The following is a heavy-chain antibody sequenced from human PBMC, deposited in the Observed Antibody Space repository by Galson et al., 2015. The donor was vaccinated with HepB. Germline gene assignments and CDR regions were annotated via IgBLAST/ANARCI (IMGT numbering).Heavy chain of an antibody. D-gene: IGHD1-1*01. CDR2: ITSKANSYAT. V-gene: IGHV3-73*01. CDR3: TRTGFGGSSNWFDP. J-gene: IGHJ5*02. CDR1: GFTFSNYW. Sequence: SLRLSCAASGFTFSNYWMSWVRQAPGKGLEWVGRITSKANSYATAYAASVKDRFTISRDDSKNTAYLQMNSLKTEDTAVYYCTRTGFGGSSNWFDPWGQGTLVTVSS.